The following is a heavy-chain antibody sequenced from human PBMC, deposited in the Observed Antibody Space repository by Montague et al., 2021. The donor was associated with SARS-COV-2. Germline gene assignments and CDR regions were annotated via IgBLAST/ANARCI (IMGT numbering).Heavy chain of an antibody. D-gene: IGHD1-1*01. CDR3: ARAQNTCFIANCVNYFEV. CDR1: GGSISSSNW. Sequence: SETLSLTCAVSGGSISSSNWWSWVRQPPGKGLEWIGEIYHSGSTNYNPSLKTRVTLSLDTPKKHCSLKLKSVTAADTAVYYCARAQNTCFIANCVNYFEVWGLGALVTVSS. V-gene: IGHV4-4*02. CDR2: IYHSGST. J-gene: IGHJ4*02.